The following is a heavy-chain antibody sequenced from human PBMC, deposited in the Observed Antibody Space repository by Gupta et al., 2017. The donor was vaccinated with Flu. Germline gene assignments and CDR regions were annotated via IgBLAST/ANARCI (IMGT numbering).Heavy chain of an antibody. CDR1: GYSFTSYE. CDR3: ARGRSCGGDCYYFDY. D-gene: IGHD2-21*01. Sequence: QVQLVQSGAEVKKPGASVTVSCKASGYSFTSYEVHWVRQAPGQGLEWMGVINPYGGSTGYSQEFQGRDTLTSDTSTSTVYMELSSLRSEDTAVYYCARGRSCGGDCYYFDYWGQGTLVTVAS. J-gene: IGHJ4*02. V-gene: IGHV1-46*01. CDR2: INPYGGST.